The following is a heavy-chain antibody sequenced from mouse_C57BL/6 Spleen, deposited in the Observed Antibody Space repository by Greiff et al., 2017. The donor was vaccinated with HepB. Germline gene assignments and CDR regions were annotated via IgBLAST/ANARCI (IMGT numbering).Heavy chain of an antibody. Sequence: QVQLKESGPELVKPGASVKISCKASGYAFSSSWMNWVKQRPGKGLEWIGRIYPGDGDTNYNGKFKGKATLTADKSSSTAYMQLSSLTSEDSAVYFCASFPAVDWGQGTTLTVSS. CDR1: GYAFSSSW. V-gene: IGHV1-82*01. CDR2: IYPGDGDT. D-gene: IGHD1-1*01. CDR3: ASFPAVD. J-gene: IGHJ2*01.